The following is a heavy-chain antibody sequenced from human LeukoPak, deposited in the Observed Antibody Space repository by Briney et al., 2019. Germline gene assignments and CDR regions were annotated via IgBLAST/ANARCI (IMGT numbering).Heavy chain of an antibody. Sequence: SQTLSLTCTVSGGSISSGGYYWSWIRQHPGKGLEWIGYIYYSGSTYYNPSLKSRVTISVDTSKNQFSLKLSSVTAADTAVYYCARQKIAVAGTCWFDPWGQGTLVTVSS. V-gene: IGHV4-31*03. CDR3: ARQKIAVAGTCWFDP. D-gene: IGHD6-19*01. J-gene: IGHJ5*02. CDR2: IYYSGST. CDR1: GGSISSGGYY.